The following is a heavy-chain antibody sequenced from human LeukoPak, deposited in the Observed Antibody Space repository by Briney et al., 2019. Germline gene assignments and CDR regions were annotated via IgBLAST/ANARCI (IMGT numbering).Heavy chain of an antibody. CDR2: IYYSGST. J-gene: IGHJ4*02. Sequence: KPSETLSLTCTVSGYSISSDYYWGWIRQPPGKGLEWIGSIYYSGSTYYNPSLKSRVTISVDTSKNQFSLKLSSVTAADTAVYYCARSGGYCSGGSCYSSNIGYYWGQGTLVTVSS. CDR1: GYSISSDYY. D-gene: IGHD2-15*01. V-gene: IGHV4-38-2*02. CDR3: ARSGGYCSGGSCYSSNIGYY.